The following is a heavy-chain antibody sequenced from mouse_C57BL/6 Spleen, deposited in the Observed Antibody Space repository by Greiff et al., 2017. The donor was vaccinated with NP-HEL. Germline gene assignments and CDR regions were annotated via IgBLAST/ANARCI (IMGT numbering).Heavy chain of an antibody. CDR3: ARSDSSGAAMDY. J-gene: IGHJ4*01. CDR1: GYTFTSYW. V-gene: IGHV1-7*01. Sequence: QVQLKQSGAELAKPGASVKLSCKASGYTFTSYWMHWVKQRPGQGLEWIGYINPSSDYTTYNQKFKDKATLTADKSSSTAYMQLSSLTYEDSAVYYCARSDSSGAAMDYWGQGTSVTVSS. D-gene: IGHD3-2*02. CDR2: INPSSDYT.